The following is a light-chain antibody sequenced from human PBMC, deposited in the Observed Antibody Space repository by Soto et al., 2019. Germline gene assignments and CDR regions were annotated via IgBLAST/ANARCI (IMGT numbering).Light chain of an antibody. V-gene: IGKV1-27*01. CDR3: QKYSSVPV. J-gene: IGKJ3*01. CDR1: QGIRNF. Sequence: DIQMTQSPTSLSASVGDRVTITCRASQGIRNFVAWYQQKPGKAPKLLIYAASTLQSGVPSRFSGIGSGTDFTHTINSLQPEDVATYSCQKYSSVPVFGPGTKVEIK. CDR2: AAS.